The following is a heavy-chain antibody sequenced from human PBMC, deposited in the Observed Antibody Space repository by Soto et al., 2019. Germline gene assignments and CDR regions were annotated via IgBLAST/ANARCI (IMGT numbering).Heavy chain of an antibody. CDR2: AYYDGST. Sequence: QLQLQESGPGLVKPSETLSLTCTVSGGSISSSSYFWGWIRQPPGKGLEWIGSAYYDGSTYYNPSLKRRVTISGDTSKTQFSLKRSSVTAADTAVYYCARHGSSVTTYSQFDDWGQGTLVTVSS. J-gene: IGHJ4*02. CDR1: GGSISSSSYF. V-gene: IGHV4-39*01. D-gene: IGHD4-17*01. CDR3: ARHGSSVTTYSQFDD.